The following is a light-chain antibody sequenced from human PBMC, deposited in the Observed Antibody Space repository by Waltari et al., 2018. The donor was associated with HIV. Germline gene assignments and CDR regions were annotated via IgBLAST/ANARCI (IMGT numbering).Light chain of an antibody. V-gene: IGLV1-44*01. Sequence: QSVLTQPPSASGTPGQRVTISCSGSSSNIGSNTVTRYQHLPGTAPKLLIYSNKQRPAGVPDRFSGAKSGTSAALASSGLQSEDEADYYLAAWDDSLNGHGVFGGGTKLTVL. J-gene: IGLJ2*01. CDR1: SSNIGSNT. CDR3: AAWDDSLNGHGV. CDR2: SNK.